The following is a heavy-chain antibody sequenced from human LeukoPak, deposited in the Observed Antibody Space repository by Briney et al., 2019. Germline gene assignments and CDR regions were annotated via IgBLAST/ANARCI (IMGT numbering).Heavy chain of an antibody. CDR2: IYYSGST. Sequence: KPSETLSLTCTVSGGSISSYYWSWIRQPPGKGLEWIGYIYYSGSTNYNPSLKSRVTISVDTSKNQFSLKLSSVTAADTAVYYCARGYYDSSGYYQKSYYYYYYYMDVWGKGTTVTVSS. V-gene: IGHV4-59*01. CDR3: ARGYYDSSGYYQKSYYYYYYYMDV. J-gene: IGHJ6*03. CDR1: GGSISSYY. D-gene: IGHD3-22*01.